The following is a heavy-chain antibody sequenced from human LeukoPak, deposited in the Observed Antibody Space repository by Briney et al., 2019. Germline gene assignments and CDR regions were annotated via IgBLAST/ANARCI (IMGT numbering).Heavy chain of an antibody. Sequence: SETLSLTCAVYGGSFSGYYWSWIRQPPGKGLEWIGEINHSGSTNYNPSLKSRVTISVDTSKNQFSLKLSSVTAADTAVYYCARGHAWQLVNWFDPWAREPWSPSPQ. CDR2: INHSGST. J-gene: IGHJ5*02. CDR3: ARGHAWQLVNWFDP. V-gene: IGHV4-34*01. D-gene: IGHD6-6*01. CDR1: GGSFSGYY.